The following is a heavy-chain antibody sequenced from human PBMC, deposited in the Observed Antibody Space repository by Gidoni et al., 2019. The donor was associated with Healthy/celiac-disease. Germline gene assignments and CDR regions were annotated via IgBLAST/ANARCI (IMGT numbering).Heavy chain of an antibody. CDR1: GGPISSSRYY. V-gene: IGHV4-39*01. Sequence: QLQLQESGPGRGKPSETLSLTCTVSGGPISSSRYYWGWIRQPPGKGLEWIGSIYSSGSTSYNPSLKSRVTISVDTSKNQFSLKLSSVTAADTAVYYCASSVGEYYFDYWGQGTLVTVSS. J-gene: IGHJ4*02. CDR2: IYSSGST. D-gene: IGHD1-26*01. CDR3: ASSVGEYYFDY.